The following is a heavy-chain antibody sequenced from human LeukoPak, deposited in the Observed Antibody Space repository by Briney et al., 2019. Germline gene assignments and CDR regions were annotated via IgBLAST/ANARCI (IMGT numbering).Heavy chain of an antibody. J-gene: IGHJ4*02. CDR1: GFTFSSYG. D-gene: IGHD6-13*01. Sequence: GRSLRLSCAASGFTFSSYGMHWVRQAPGMGLEWVAVISYDGSNKYYADSVKGRFTISRDNSKNTLYLQMNSLRAEDTAVYYCAKALAAAVDYWGQGPWSPSPQ. V-gene: IGHV3-30*18. CDR2: ISYDGSNK. CDR3: AKALAAAVDY.